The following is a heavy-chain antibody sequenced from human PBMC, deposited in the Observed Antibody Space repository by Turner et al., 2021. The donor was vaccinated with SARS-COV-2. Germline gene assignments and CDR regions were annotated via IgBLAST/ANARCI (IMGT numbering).Heavy chain of an antibody. J-gene: IGHJ5*02. CDR2: ISYDGSYK. CDR3: ARARNYSSSWYGVDVPFDP. V-gene: IGHV3-30-3*01. Sequence: QVQLVESGGGVVQPGRSLRLSCAASAFTFSSYSMHWVRQDPGKGLEWVAVISYDGSYKYYADSVKGRFTISRDNSKNTLYLQMNSLRAEDTAVYYCARARNYSSSWYGVDVPFDPWGQGTLVTVSS. CDR1: AFTFSSYS. D-gene: IGHD6-13*01.